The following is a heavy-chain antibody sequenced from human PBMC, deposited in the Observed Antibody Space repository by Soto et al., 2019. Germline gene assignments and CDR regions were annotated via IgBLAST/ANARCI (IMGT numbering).Heavy chain of an antibody. CDR1: GFTFSSYA. V-gene: IGHV3-30-3*01. J-gene: IGHJ4*01. Sequence: QVQLVECGGGVVQPGRSLRLSCAASGFTFSSYAMHWVRQAPGKGLEWVAVISYDGSNKYSADSVKGRFTISRDNSKNTLYLQMNSLRAEDTAVYYCARDPVAYCGGDCRTFDYWGQGTLVTVSS. D-gene: IGHD2-21*02. CDR3: ARDPVAYCGGDCRTFDY. CDR2: ISYDGSNK.